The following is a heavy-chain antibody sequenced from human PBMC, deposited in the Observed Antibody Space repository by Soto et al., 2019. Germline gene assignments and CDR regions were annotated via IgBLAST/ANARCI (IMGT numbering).Heavy chain of an antibody. D-gene: IGHD2-2*01. J-gene: IGHJ2*01. CDR2: ISGGGDAT. V-gene: IGHV3-23*01. CDR1: GFTFINYA. CDR3: ARKILGSTSRPNYWYFDL. Sequence: EVQLLESGGGLVQPGGSLRLSCAGSGFTFINYAMNWVRQAPGKGLEWVSSISGGGDATFFADSVRGRFTISRDTSKNTVTLQMNSLGVDATAVYYCARKILGSTSRPNYWYFDLWGRGTLVTVSS.